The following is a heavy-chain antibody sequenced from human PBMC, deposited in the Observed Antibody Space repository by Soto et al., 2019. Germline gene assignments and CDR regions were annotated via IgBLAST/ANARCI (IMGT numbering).Heavy chain of an antibody. D-gene: IGHD6-19*01. CDR2: ISGSGGST. CDR3: AKGLYSSGWSRGFDY. V-gene: IGHV3-23*01. Sequence: VGSLRLSCAASGFTFSSYAMGWVRQAPVRGLEWVSAISGSGGSTYYADSLKGRFTISRDNSKTTLYLQMNSLSAEDTPLYHCAKGLYSSGWSRGFDYWGQGTLVTVSS. CDR1: GFTFSSYA. J-gene: IGHJ4*02.